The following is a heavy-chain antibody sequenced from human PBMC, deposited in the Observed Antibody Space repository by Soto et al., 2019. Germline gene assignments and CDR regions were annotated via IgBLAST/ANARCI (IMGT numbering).Heavy chain of an antibody. CDR1: GSTFTSYD. Sequence: GASVKVSCKASGSTFTSYDINWVRQATGQGLEWMGWMNPNSGNTGYAQKFQGRVTMTRNTSISTAYMELSSLRSEDTAVYYCARVYSSSFYYYYYGMDVWGQGTTVTVSS. J-gene: IGHJ6*02. D-gene: IGHD6-6*01. CDR3: ARVYSSSFYYYYYGMDV. V-gene: IGHV1-8*01. CDR2: MNPNSGNT.